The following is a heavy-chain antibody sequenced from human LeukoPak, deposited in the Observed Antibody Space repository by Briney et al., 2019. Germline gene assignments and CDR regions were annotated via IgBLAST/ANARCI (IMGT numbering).Heavy chain of an antibody. Sequence: ASVKVSCKASGNTFTSYYMHWVRQAPGQGLEWMGWINPNSGGTNYAQKFQGRVTMTRDTSISTAYMELSRLRSDDTAVYYCAREPPINYYDSSQSTRAAFDIWGQGTMVTVSS. J-gene: IGHJ3*02. CDR1: GNTFTSYY. V-gene: IGHV1-2*02. CDR2: INPNSGGT. D-gene: IGHD3-22*01. CDR3: AREPPINYYDSSQSTRAAFDI.